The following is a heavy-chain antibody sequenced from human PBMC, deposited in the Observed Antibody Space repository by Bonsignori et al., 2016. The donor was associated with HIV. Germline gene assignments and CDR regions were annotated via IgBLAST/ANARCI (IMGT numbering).Heavy chain of an antibody. Sequence: VRQAPGKGPVWVSRINSDGSSTSYADSVKGRFTISRDNARNTLFLKMNSLRVEDSAIYYCARYKAGGAEGGENWFDPWGQGTVVTVLL. D-gene: IGHD2-21*01. CDR2: INSDGSST. V-gene: IGHV3-74*01. J-gene: IGHJ5*02. CDR3: ARYKAGGAEGGENWFDP.